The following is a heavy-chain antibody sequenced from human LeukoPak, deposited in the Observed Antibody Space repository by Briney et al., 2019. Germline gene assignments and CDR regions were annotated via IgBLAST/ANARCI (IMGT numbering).Heavy chain of an antibody. V-gene: IGHV3-7*01. J-gene: IGHJ6*03. CDR3: ARSATARRGYYYYYYYMDV. CDR1: GFTFSSYW. CDR2: IKQDGSEK. D-gene: IGHD6-6*01. Sequence: GGSLRLSCAASGFTFSSYWVTWVRQAPGKGLEWVANIKQDGSEKYYVDSVKGRFTISRDNAKNSLNLQMNSLRVEDTAVYYCARSATARRGYYYYYYYMDVWGKGTTVTVSS.